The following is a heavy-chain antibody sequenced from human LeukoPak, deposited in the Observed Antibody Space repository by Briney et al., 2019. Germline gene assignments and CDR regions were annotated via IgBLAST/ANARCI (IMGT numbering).Heavy chain of an antibody. CDR1: GGSISSFY. Sequence: PSETLSLTCTVSGGSISSFYWSWIRQPPGKGLEWIGYIYYSGSTNYNPSLKSRVTISVDTSKNQFSLKLSSVTAADTAVYYCARHGTSGTNLNWFDRWGQGTLVTVSS. V-gene: IGHV4-59*01. CDR2: IYYSGST. D-gene: IGHD1-1*01. J-gene: IGHJ5*02. CDR3: ARHGTSGTNLNWFDR.